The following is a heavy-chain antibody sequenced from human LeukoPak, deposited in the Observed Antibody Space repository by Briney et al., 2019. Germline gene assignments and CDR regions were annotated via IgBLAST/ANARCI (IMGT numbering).Heavy chain of an antibody. CDR2: ISSSSSYI. CDR3: ARARGYSYGYNY. J-gene: IGHJ4*02. V-gene: IGHV3-21*01. D-gene: IGHD5-18*01. Sequence: GGSLRLSCAASGFTFSSYSMNWVRQAPGKGLEWVSSISSSSSYIYYADSVKGRFTISRDNAKNSLYLQMNSLRAEDTAVYYCARARGYSYGYNYWGQGTLVTVSS. CDR1: GFTFSSYS.